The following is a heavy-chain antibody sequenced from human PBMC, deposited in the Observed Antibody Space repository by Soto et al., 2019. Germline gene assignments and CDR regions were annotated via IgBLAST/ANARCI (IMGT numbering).Heavy chain of an antibody. CDR1: GGSISSGGYY. J-gene: IGHJ6*02. Sequence: SETLSLTCTVSGGSISSGGYYWSWIRQHPGKGLEWIGYIYYSGTTYYNPSLKSRVTISVDTSKNQFSLKLSSVTAADTAVYYCARGRGYCSSTSCYEVGYYYYYYGMDVWGQGTTVTVSS. CDR2: IYYSGTT. D-gene: IGHD2-2*01. V-gene: IGHV4-31*03. CDR3: ARGRGYCSSTSCYEVGYYYYYYGMDV.